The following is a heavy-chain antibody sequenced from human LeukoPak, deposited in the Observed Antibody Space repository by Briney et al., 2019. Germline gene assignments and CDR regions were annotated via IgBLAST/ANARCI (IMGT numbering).Heavy chain of an antibody. CDR1: GYSISSGYY. Sequence: SETLSLTCTVSGYSISSGYYWGWIRQPPGKGLEWIGEINHSGSTNYNPSLKSRVTISVDTSKNQFSLKLSSVTAADTAVYYCARRGYGGIYWGQGTLVTVSS. CDR2: INHSGST. V-gene: IGHV4-38-2*02. D-gene: IGHD4-23*01. CDR3: ARRGYGGIY. J-gene: IGHJ4*02.